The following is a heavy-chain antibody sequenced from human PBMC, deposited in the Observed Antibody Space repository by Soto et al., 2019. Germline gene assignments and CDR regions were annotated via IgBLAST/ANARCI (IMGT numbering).Heavy chain of an antibody. CDR3: AREEANVDMDV. D-gene: IGHD2-8*01. J-gene: IGHJ6*03. CDR2: IYYSGST. V-gene: IGHV4-59*01. CDR1: GGSISSYY. Sequence: QVQLQESGPGLVKPSETLSLTCTVSGGSISSYYWTWIRQPPGKGLEWIGYIYYSGSTNYNPSLENRVTMSVDTSKNQFYLTLTSVTAADTAIYYCAREEANVDMDVWGKGTTVTVSS.